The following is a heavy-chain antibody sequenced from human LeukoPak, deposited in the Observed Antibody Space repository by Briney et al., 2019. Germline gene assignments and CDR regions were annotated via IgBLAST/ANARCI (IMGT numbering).Heavy chain of an antibody. V-gene: IGHV3-23*01. D-gene: IGHD6-19*01. J-gene: IGHJ4*02. Sequence: GGSLRLSCAASGFTFSSYAMSWVRQGPGKGLEWVSTISVSGGSTYYADSVKGRFTIPRDNSKNTLYLQMNSLRAEDTALYYCAKKTTPGIAVTGPLDYWGQGTLVTVSS. CDR1: GFTFSSYA. CDR3: AKKTTPGIAVTGPLDY. CDR2: ISVSGGST.